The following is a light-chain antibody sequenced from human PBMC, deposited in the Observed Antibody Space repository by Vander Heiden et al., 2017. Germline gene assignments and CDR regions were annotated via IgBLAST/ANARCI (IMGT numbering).Light chain of an antibody. V-gene: IGKV3-11*01. CDR3: QQRKYWPPLT. Sequence: EVVLTQSPATLSLSPGERATLSCRASQNVDIYLAWYQQKPGQSPRLLIYDASNRVTGIPARFSGSGSGTDFTLTISSLEPEDFAVYYCQQRKYWPPLTFGGGTKVDIK. J-gene: IGKJ4*01. CDR2: DAS. CDR1: QNVDIY.